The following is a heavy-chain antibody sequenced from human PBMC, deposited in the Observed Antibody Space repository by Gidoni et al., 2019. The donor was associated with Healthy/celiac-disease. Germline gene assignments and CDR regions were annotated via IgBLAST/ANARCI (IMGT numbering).Heavy chain of an antibody. V-gene: IGHV3-21*01. J-gene: IGHJ4*02. Sequence: EVQLVESGGGLVKPGGSLRLSCAASGFTFSSYSMNWVRQAPGKGLEWVSSISSSSSYIYYADSVKGRFTISRDNAKNSLYLQMNSLRAEDTAVYYCARDDKYYYDSSGYYQKQGDYWGQGTLVTVSS. CDR3: ARDDKYYYDSSGYYQKQGDY. CDR1: GFTFSSYS. D-gene: IGHD3-22*01. CDR2: ISSSSSYI.